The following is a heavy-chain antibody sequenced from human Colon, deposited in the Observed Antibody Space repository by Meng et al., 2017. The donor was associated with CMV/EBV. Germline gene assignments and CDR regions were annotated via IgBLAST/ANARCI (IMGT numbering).Heavy chain of an antibody. CDR1: RDSVSSYSAA. D-gene: IGHD3-10*01. CDR3: ARVLLWFGGRQYYGMDV. Sequence: SQTLSLTCGISRDSVSSYSAAWNWIRLSPTRGLEWLGRTYYGSSRSNWYNDYALSVKGRITISPDASKNQFSLQLNSVTPEDTAVYYCARVLLWFGGRQYYGMDVWGRGTTVTVSS. V-gene: IGHV6-1*01. CDR2: TYYGSSRSNWYN. J-gene: IGHJ6*02.